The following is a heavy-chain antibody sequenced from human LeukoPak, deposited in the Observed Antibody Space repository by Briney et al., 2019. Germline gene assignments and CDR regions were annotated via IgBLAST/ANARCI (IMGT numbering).Heavy chain of an antibody. Sequence: GASVKVSCKASGYTFSGYDIYWVRQATGQGLEWMGWMNPNTGNTGYAQKFRGRVTMTRNTSISTASMELSSLTSEDTALYYCARGAPGSYCSGGSCPYFDYWGQGTLVSVSS. V-gene: IGHV1-8*01. CDR2: MNPNTGNT. J-gene: IGHJ4*02. D-gene: IGHD2-15*01. CDR1: GYTFSGYD. CDR3: ARGAPGSYCSGGSCPYFDY.